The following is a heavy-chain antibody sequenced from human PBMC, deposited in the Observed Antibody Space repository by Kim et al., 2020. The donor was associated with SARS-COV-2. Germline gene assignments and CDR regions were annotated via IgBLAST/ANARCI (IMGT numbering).Heavy chain of an antibody. CDR2: INHSGCT. CDR3: ARGRSSWYRKTYYYYGMDV. J-gene: IGHJ6*02. Sequence: SETLSLTCAVYGGSFSGYYWSWIRQPPGKGLEWIGEINHSGCTNYNPSLKSRVTISVDTSKNQFSLKLSSVTAADTAVYYCARGRSSWYRKTYYYYGMDVWGQGTTVTVSS. V-gene: IGHV4-34*01. CDR1: GGSFSGYY. D-gene: IGHD6-13*01.